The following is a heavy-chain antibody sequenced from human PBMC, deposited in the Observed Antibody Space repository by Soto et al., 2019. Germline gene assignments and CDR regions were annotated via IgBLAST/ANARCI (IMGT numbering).Heavy chain of an antibody. CDR1: GFSLTGSGVG. J-gene: IGHJ4*02. D-gene: IGHD3-3*01. Sequence: SGPTLVNPTQPLTLTCTFSGFSLTGSGVGVGWIRQPPGKALEWLALIYWDDDKRYSPSLKSRLTITKDTSKNQVALTVTNMDPVDTATYYCARFLWSDTSLYYFDYWGQGTLVTVS. V-gene: IGHV2-5*02. CDR2: IYWDDDK. CDR3: ARFLWSDTSLYYFDY.